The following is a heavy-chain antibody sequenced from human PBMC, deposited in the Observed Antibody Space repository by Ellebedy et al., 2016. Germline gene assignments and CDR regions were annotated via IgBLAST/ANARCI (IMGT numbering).Heavy chain of an antibody. D-gene: IGHD6-19*01. CDR3: AKHNGSGLYYFDY. Sequence: ASVKVSCKASGYTFTSHAINWVRQAPGQGLEWMGWISTNTGNPTYAQGFTGRFVFSLDTSVSTTYLQITNLKADDTAVYYCAKHNGSGLYYFDYWGQGTLVTVSS. V-gene: IGHV7-4-1*02. CDR1: GYTFTSHA. J-gene: IGHJ4*02. CDR2: ISTNTGNP.